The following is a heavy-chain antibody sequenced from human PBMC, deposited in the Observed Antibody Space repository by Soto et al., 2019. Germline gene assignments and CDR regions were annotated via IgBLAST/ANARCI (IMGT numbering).Heavy chain of an antibody. CDR1: GGSISSSSHY. D-gene: IGHD3-16*01. J-gene: IGHJ6*03. CDR2: VYYSGSA. Sequence: SETLSLTCTVSGGSISSSSHYWGWIRQPPGKGLEWIGSVYYSGSANYNPSLKSRVTISVDTSKNQISLKLTSVTAADTAVYYCARQLGYYYHMDVWGKGTTVTVSS. V-gene: IGHV4-39*01. CDR3: ARQLGYYYHMDV.